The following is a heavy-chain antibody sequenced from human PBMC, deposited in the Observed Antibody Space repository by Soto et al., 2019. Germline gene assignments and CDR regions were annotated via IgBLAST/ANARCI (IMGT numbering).Heavy chain of an antibody. V-gene: IGHV3-23*01. J-gene: IGHJ6*02. D-gene: IGHD3-3*01. CDR2: ISGSGGST. Sequence: PGGSLRLSCAASGFTFSSYAMSWVRQAPGKGLEWVSAISGSGGSTYYADSVKGRFTISRDDSKNTLYLQMNSLRAEDTAVYYCAKDPSRFLGWSYYYYAMDVWGQGTTVTVSS. CDR1: GFTFSSYA. CDR3: AKDPSRFLGWSYYYYAMDV.